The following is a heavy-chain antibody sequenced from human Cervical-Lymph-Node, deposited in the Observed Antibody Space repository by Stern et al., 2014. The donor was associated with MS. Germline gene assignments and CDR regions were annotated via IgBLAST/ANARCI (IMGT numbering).Heavy chain of an antibody. CDR3: ARVSYDFWSGYYVFDY. V-gene: IGHV4-31*03. Sequence: QVQLQESGPGLVKPSQTLSLTCTVSGGSISRGGYYCSWIRQHPGKGLEWIGYIYYSGSTYYNPSLKSRVTISVDTSKNQFSLKLSSVTAADTAVYYCARVSYDFWSGYYVFDYWGQGTLVTVSS. CDR1: GGSISRGGYY. D-gene: IGHD3-3*01. J-gene: IGHJ4*02. CDR2: IYYSGST.